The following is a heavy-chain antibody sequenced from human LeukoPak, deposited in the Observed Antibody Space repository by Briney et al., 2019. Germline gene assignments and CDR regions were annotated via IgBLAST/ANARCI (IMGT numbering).Heavy chain of an antibody. V-gene: IGHV4-59*01. J-gene: IGHJ4*02. CDR2: IYYSGST. CDR3: ARDLGSSTGY. D-gene: IGHD6-6*01. CDR1: GGSISSYY. Sequence: PSETLSLTCTVSGGSISSYYWSWIRQPPGKGLEWIGYIYYSGSTNYNPSLKSRVTISVDTSKNQFSLKLSSVTAADTAVYYCARDLGSSTGYWDQGTLVTVSS.